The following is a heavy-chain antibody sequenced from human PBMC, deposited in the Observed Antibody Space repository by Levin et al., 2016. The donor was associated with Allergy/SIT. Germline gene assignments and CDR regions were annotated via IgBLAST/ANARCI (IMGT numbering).Heavy chain of an antibody. J-gene: IGHJ5*02. CDR3: ARLINGPPGIAVYWFDP. CDR1: GGSISSSSYY. CDR2: IYYSGST. V-gene: IGHV4-39*01. Sequence: SETLSLTCTVSGGSISSSSYYWGWIRQPPGKGLEWIGSIYYSGSTYYNPSLKSRVTISVDTSKNQFSLKLSSVTAADTAVYYCARLINGPPGIAVYWFDPWGQGTLVTVSS. D-gene: IGHD6-19*01.